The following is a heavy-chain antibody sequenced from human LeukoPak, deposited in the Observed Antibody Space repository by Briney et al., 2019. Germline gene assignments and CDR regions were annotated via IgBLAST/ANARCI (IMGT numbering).Heavy chain of an antibody. CDR3: ARAGWELRNYYYYMDV. D-gene: IGHD1-26*01. V-gene: IGHV1-69*02. CDR1: GCMFSSYT. J-gene: IGHJ6*03. Sequence: SLRVCCKPAGCMFSSYTICWVGEAPGQAMEWMGRIIPILGIANYAQKFQGRVTITADKSTSTAYMELSSLRSEDTAVYYCARAGWELRNYYYYMDVWGKGTTVTVSS. CDR2: IIPILGIA.